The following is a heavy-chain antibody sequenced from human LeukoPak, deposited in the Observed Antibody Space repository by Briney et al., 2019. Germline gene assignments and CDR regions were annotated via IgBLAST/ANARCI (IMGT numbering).Heavy chain of an antibody. CDR1: GFTFSSYS. J-gene: IGHJ6*03. CDR3: ARLAGFSPYYYYMDV. D-gene: IGHD7-27*01. CDR2: ISSSSSYI. V-gene: IGHV3-21*01. Sequence: GGSLRLSCAASGFTFSSYSMNWVRQAPGKGLEWVSSISSSSSYIYYADSVKGRFTISRDNAKNSLYLQTNSLRAEDTAVYYCARLAGFSPYYYYMDVWGKGTTVTISS.